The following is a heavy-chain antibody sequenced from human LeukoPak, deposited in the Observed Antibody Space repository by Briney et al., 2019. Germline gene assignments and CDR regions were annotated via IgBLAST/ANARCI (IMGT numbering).Heavy chain of an antibody. CDR2: INPNSGGT. CDR1: GYTFTGYY. CDR3: AGRGSYYYYMDV. J-gene: IGHJ6*03. D-gene: IGHD3-10*01. V-gene: IGHV1-2*02. Sequence: GASVKVSCTASGYTFTGYYMHWVRQAPGQGLEWMGWINPNSGGTNYAQKFQGRVTVTRDTSISTAYMELSRLRSDDTAVYYCAGRGSYYYYMDVWGKGTTVTVSS.